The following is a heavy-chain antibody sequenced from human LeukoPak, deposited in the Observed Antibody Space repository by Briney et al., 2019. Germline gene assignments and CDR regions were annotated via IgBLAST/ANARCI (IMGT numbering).Heavy chain of an antibody. Sequence: PGGSLRLSCAASGFTFSSYAMSWVRQAPGKGLEWVSAISGSGGSTYYADSVKGRFTISRDNSKNTLYLQMNSLRAEDTAVYYCAKAGGGDYDSSGYDPENYFDYWGQGTLVTVSS. V-gene: IGHV3-23*01. CDR3: AKAGGGDYDSSGYDPENYFDY. CDR2: ISGSGGST. D-gene: IGHD3-22*01. CDR1: GFTFSSYA. J-gene: IGHJ4*02.